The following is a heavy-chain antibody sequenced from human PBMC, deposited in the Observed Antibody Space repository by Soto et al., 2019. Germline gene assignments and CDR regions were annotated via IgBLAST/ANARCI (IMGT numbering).Heavy chain of an antibody. CDR3: VRAGHVFDVHYYGMDL. D-gene: IGHD3-10*01. CDR2: ISSSGTYI. CDR1: GFTFNDYS. V-gene: IGHV3-21*01. J-gene: IGHJ6*02. Sequence: PGGSLRLSCEASGFTFNDYSMDWVRQAPEKGLEWVSSISSSGTYIYYADSVKGRFAIYRDNANNVMYLQMDTLRAEDTAVYYCVRAGHVFDVHYYGMDLWGQGTTVTVSS.